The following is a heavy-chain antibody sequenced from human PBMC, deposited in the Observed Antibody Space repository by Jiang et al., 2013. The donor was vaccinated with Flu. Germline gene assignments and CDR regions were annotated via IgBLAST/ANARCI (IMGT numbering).Heavy chain of an antibody. D-gene: IGHD2-15*01. J-gene: IGHJ5*02. Sequence: CKASGYTFTRYAMELGATGPLDKGLNGWDGSTPKLGTQHMTRASQGRFAFSLDTSVKTTYLQINSLAAEDTAVYYCARPRRNCIYDSCYSDLDLWGQGTLVTVSS. CDR3: ARPRRNCIYDSCYSDLDL. CDR2: STPKLGT. V-gene: IGHV7-4-1*02. CDR1: GYTFTRYA.